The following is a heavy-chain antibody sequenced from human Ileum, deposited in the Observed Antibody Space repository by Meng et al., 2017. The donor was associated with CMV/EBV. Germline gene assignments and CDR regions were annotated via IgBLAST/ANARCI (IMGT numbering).Heavy chain of an antibody. V-gene: IGHV3-33*01. Sequence: SGFPLDSYGIHWVREFPGKGLEWVAVLWYDGSRKYFADSVQGRFSISRDDSKNTVYLQMNSLRAEDTAVYYCARDNDGSSHYSQFDYWGQGTLVTVSS. CDR3: ARDNDGSSHYSQFDY. J-gene: IGHJ4*02. D-gene: IGHD3-22*01. CDR2: LWYDGSRK. CDR1: GFPLDSYG.